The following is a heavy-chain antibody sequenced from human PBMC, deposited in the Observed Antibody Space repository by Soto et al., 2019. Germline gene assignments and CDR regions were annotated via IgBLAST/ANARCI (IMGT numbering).Heavy chain of an antibody. Sequence: GASVKVSCKASGYSFTNNDVSWVRPATGQGLEWMGWMNPGSGDTGYAQKFQGRVTMTRDISIATAYMELSSLRSDDTAIYYCARMETFGSLNWFDPWGQGTLVTVSS. CDR1: GYSFTNND. CDR3: ARMETFGSLNWFDP. CDR2: MNPGSGDT. D-gene: IGHD3-16*01. V-gene: IGHV1-8*01. J-gene: IGHJ5*02.